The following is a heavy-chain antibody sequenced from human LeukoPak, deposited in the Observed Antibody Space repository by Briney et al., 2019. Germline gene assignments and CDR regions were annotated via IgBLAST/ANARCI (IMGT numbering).Heavy chain of an antibody. CDR1: GFIFRDYY. J-gene: IGHJ6*02. CDR2: IGSSSSYT. Sequence: GSLRLSCAXSGFIFRDYYMSWIRQAPGKGLEWVSYIGSSSSYTNYADSVKGRFTISRDNANNSLSLQMNSLRAEDTAVYYCARTQGYCTSASCSLYYGMDVWGQGTTVTVSS. D-gene: IGHD2-2*01. V-gene: IGHV3-11*06. CDR3: ARTQGYCTSASCSLYYGMDV.